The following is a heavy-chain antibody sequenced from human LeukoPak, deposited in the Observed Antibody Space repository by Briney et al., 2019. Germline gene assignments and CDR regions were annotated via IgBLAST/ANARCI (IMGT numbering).Heavy chain of an antibody. J-gene: IGHJ4*02. CDR3: ARLGGATSPFGY. CDR1: GGSISSYY. D-gene: IGHD1-26*01. V-gene: IGHV4-59*08. Sequence: SETLSLTCTVSGGSISSYYWSWIRQPPGKGLEWIGYTYYTGNTNYNPSLKSRVTISVDTSKNQFSLNLSSVTAADTAIYYCARLGGATSPFGYWGQGTLVTVSS. CDR2: TYYTGNT.